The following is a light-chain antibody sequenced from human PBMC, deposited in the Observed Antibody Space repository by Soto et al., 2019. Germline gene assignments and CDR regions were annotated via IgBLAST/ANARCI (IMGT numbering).Light chain of an antibody. V-gene: IGKV3-15*01. Sequence: EILMTQSPATLSVSPGERATLSCRXSQSVDSNLAWYQQKPGQAPRLLIYGASTRATGISARFSGSGSGTEFTLTISSLQSEDFGVYYCQQYNNWWTFGQGTKVEI. CDR3: QQYNNWWT. CDR2: GAS. J-gene: IGKJ1*01. CDR1: QSVDSN.